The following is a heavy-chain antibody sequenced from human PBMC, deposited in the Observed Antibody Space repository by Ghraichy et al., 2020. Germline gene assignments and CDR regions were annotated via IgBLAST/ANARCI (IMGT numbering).Heavy chain of an antibody. D-gene: IGHD6-25*01. Sequence: GGSLRLSCAASGFTFSNYGMTWVRQAPGKGLEWVSAIGGGGGNTYYADSVMGRFTISRDDSKNTIFLQMKSLRAEDTAVYYCAKEACSGRWYYFDYWGQGTPVTVSS. CDR1: GFTFSNYG. J-gene: IGHJ4*02. CDR2: IGGGGGNT. V-gene: IGHV3-23*01. CDR3: AKEACSGRWYYFDY.